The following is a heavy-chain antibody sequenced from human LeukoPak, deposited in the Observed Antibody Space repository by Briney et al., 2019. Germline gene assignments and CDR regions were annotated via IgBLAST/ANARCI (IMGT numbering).Heavy chain of an antibody. CDR1: GYTFTSYG. J-gene: IGHJ4*02. V-gene: IGHV1-18*01. CDR2: ISAYNGNT. CDR3: ARVSSGSYLGPFDY. Sequence: ASVKVSCKASGYTFTSYGISWVRQAPGQGLEWMGWISAYNGNTNYAQKFQGRVTMTRDTSTSTVYMELSSLRSEDTAVYYCARVSSGSYLGPFDYWGQGTLVTVSS. D-gene: IGHD1-26*01.